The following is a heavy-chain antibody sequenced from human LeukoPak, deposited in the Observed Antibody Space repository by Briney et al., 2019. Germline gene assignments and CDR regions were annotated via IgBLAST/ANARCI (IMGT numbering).Heavy chain of an antibody. Sequence: SETLSLTCAVYGGSFSGYFWSWMRQPPGKGLEWIGEINHSGSTNYNPSLKSRVTISVDTSKNQFSLKLSSVTAADTAVYYCARGWYDSPFDYWGQGTLVTVSS. CDR3: ARGWYDSPFDY. CDR1: GGSFSGYF. D-gene: IGHD1-1*01. V-gene: IGHV4-34*01. CDR2: INHSGST. J-gene: IGHJ4*02.